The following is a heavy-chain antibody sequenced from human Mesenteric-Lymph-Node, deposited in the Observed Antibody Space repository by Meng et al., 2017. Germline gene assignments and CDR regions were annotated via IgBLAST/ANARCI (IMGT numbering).Heavy chain of an antibody. CDR3: ARGGDDGVDF. J-gene: IGHJ4*02. CDR1: GYTFNSRH. V-gene: IGHV1-8*01. D-gene: IGHD5-24*01. CDR2: MNPYNGDT. Sequence: VMLVQSGAEVKMAGASLKVSCKTSGYTFNSRHINWVRQATGQGLEWMGWMNPYNGDTGFAQKFQGRLTLTSDTSMNTAYMELTSLTSEDTAVYYCARGGDDGVDFWGQGTRVTVSS.